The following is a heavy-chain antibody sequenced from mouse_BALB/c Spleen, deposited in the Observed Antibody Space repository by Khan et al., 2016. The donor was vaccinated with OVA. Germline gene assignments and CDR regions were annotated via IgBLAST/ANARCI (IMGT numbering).Heavy chain of an antibody. CDR2: ISRGGGYT. D-gene: IGHD2-9*01. V-gene: IGHV5-6*01. CDR3: TRAYYGNDYYAMDN. CDR1: GFNFSSYG. J-gene: IGHJ4*01. Sequence: EVELVESGGDLVKPGGSLKLSCAASGFNFSSYGMSWVRQTPDKRLEWVASISRGGGYTYYADSVKGRFTISRANAKNPLYLQMSSLKSEDTAMFYCTRAYYGNDYYAMDNWGQGTSVTVAS.